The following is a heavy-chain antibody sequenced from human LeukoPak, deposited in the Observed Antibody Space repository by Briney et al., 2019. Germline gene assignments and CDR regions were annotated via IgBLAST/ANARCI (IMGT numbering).Heavy chain of an antibody. CDR2: IIPILGIA. J-gene: IGHJ4*02. Sequence: ASVKVSCTASGGTFSSYAISSVRQAPGQGLEWVGKIIPILGIANYAQKFQGRVTITADKSTNTAYMELSSLRSEDTAVYYCARDPDYGDYTLDYWGQGTLVTVSS. V-gene: IGHV1-69*04. CDR3: ARDPDYGDYTLDY. D-gene: IGHD4-17*01. CDR1: GGTFSSYA.